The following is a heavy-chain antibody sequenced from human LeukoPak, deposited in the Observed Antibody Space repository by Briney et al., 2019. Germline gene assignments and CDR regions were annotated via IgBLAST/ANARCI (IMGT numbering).Heavy chain of an antibody. Sequence: ASVKVSCKASGYTFSNYGISWVRQAPGQGLEWMGWISPDDGNTDYAQKLQGRVTMTTDTSTSTAYMELRSLRSDDTAVYYCASSYYDSSGYWDIWGQGTMVTVSS. D-gene: IGHD3-22*01. V-gene: IGHV1-18*01. J-gene: IGHJ3*02. CDR3: ASSYYDSSGYWDI. CDR2: ISPDDGNT. CDR1: GYTFSNYG.